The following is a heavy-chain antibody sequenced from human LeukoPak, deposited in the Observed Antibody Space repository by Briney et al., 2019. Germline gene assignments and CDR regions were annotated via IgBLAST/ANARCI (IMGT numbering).Heavy chain of an antibody. Sequence: GRSLRLSCAASGFTFSSYAMHWVRQAPGKGLEWVAVISYDGSNKYYADSVKGRFTISRDNSKNTLYLQMNSLRAEDTAVYYCARESGIAAALDLWGQGTLATVSS. CDR3: ARESGIAAALDL. D-gene: IGHD6-13*01. CDR2: ISYDGSNK. J-gene: IGHJ5*02. V-gene: IGHV3-30-3*01. CDR1: GFTFSSYA.